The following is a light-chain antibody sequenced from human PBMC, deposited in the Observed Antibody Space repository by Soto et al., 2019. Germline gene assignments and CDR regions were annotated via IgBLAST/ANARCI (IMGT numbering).Light chain of an antibody. J-gene: IGLJ1*01. CDR1: STNIGAGYG. CDR3: SSYVGNDVFV. Sequence: QSVLTQPPSVSGAPGQRVSISCTGSSTNIGAGYGVHWYQQRPGTAPKLLIVGNTIRPSGVPDRFSGSKSGNTASLTVSGLQAEDEADYYCSSYVGNDVFVFGTGTKVTVL. CDR2: GNT. V-gene: IGLV1-40*01.